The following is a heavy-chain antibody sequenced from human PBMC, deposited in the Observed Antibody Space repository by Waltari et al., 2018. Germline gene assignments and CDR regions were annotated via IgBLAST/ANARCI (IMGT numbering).Heavy chain of an antibody. CDR2: VHGSGRT. CDR1: GDSVRGACL. V-gene: IGHV4-4*02. CDR3: ARDRGRGLYLDT. D-gene: IGHD2-15*01. Sequence: QLQLQESGPGLVKPSGTLSLNCAFSGDSVRGACLWNWVRQSPQKGLEWIGQVHGSGRTNYNPSFASRVTVSLDTSKNLFSLKMTSATAADTAVYYCARDRGRGLYLDTWGPGTLVTVSP. J-gene: IGHJ5*02.